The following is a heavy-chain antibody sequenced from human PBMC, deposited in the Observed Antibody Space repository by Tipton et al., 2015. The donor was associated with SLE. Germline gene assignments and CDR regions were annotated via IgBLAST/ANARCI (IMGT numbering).Heavy chain of an antibody. CDR3: ARDLGNYYDSSGYVAFDI. Sequence: TLSLTCTVSGGSISSYYWSWIRQPPGKGLAWIGYIYYSASTNYNPSLKSRVTISVDTSKNQFSLKLSSVTAADTAVYYCARDLGNYYDSSGYVAFDIWGQGTMVTVSS. J-gene: IGHJ3*02. CDR1: GGSISSYY. CDR2: IYYSAST. V-gene: IGHV4-59*01. D-gene: IGHD3-22*01.